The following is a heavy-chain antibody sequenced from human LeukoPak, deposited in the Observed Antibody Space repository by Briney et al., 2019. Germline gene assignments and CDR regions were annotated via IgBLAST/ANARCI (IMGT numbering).Heavy chain of an antibody. Sequence: ASVKVSCKASGYTFTSYGISWVRQAPGQGLEWMGWISAYNGNTNYAQKLQGRVTMTTDTSTSTAPMELRSLRSDDTAVYYCARVTGDYSVWFDPWGQGTLVTVSS. V-gene: IGHV1-18*01. CDR3: ARVTGDYSVWFDP. CDR1: GYTFTSYG. CDR2: ISAYNGNT. D-gene: IGHD4-11*01. J-gene: IGHJ5*02.